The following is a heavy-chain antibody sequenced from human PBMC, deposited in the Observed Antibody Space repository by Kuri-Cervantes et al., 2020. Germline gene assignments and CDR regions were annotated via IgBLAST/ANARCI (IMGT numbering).Heavy chain of an antibody. D-gene: IGHD6-19*01. Sequence: ASVKVSCKASGYTFTGYYMHWVRQAPGQGLEWMGWISAYNGNTNYAQKLQGRVTMTRDTSISTAYMELSRLRSDDTAVYYCARIPGIAVAGIDNWFDPWGQGTLVTVSS. CDR1: GYTFTGYY. CDR2: ISAYNGNT. CDR3: ARIPGIAVAGIDNWFDP. J-gene: IGHJ5*02. V-gene: IGHV1-2*02.